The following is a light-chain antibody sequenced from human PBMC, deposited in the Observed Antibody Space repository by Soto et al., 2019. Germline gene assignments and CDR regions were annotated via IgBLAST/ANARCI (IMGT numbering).Light chain of an antibody. J-gene: IGKJ1*01. CDR2: GAS. Sequence: EIVLTQSPATLSVSPGDSATLSCRASQSISSNLAWYQQKPGQSPRLLIYGASSRATGVPVRFSGSGSGVAFTLTISGLQPEDFAVYHCQQYNQWPGTFGQGTKVEIK. V-gene: IGKV3-15*01. CDR3: QQYNQWPGT. CDR1: QSISSN.